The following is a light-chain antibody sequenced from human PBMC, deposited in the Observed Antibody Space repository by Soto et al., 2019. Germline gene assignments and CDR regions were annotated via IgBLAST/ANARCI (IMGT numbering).Light chain of an antibody. CDR1: RSISDW. CDR3: LQYSSHSWT. Sequence: DIQITQSPATLSSSVPDSFTITCLASRSISDWLAWYQQKPGKAPELLIFDASNLKSGVSSRFSGSRSGTEFTLTISRLQPDDVATYYCLQYSSHSWTFGQGTKVDTK. CDR2: DAS. J-gene: IGKJ1*01. V-gene: IGKV1-5*01.